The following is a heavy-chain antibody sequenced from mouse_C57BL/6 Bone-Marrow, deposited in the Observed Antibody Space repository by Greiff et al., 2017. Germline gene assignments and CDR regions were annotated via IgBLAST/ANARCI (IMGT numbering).Heavy chain of an antibody. CDR1: GYTFTDYE. J-gene: IGHJ2*01. CDR2: IDPETGGT. Sequence: VQLQQPGAELVKPGASVKLSCKASGYTFTDYEMHWVKQTPVHGLEWIGAIDPETGGTAYNQKFKGKAILTADKSSSTAYMELRSLTSEDSAVYYCTNYYGSRGYWGQGTTLTVSS. D-gene: IGHD1-1*01. CDR3: TNYYGSRGY. V-gene: IGHV1-15*01.